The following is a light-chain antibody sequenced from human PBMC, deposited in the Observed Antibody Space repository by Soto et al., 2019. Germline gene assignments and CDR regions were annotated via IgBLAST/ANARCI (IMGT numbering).Light chain of an antibody. CDR3: CSYAGSYSWV. J-gene: IGLJ3*02. CDR1: SSDVGGYNY. CDR2: DVT. V-gene: IGLV2-11*01. Sequence: QSVLTQPRSVSGSPGQSVTISCTGTSSDVGGYNYVSWYQQHPGRAPKLMIYDVTKRPSGVPDRLSGSKSGSTASLTISGLQAEDGADYYCCSYAGSYSWVFGGGTKLTVL.